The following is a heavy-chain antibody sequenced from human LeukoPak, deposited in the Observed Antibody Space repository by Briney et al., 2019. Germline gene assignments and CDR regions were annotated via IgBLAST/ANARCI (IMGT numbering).Heavy chain of an antibody. Sequence: ASVKVSCKASGYTFTGYYMHWVRQAPGQGLEWMGWINPNSGGTNYAQKFQGRVTMTRDTSISTAHMELSRLRSDDTAVYYCARAYYDSSGYYSVGDNWFDPWGQGTLVTVSS. D-gene: IGHD3-22*01. CDR2: INPNSGGT. J-gene: IGHJ5*02. V-gene: IGHV1-2*02. CDR3: ARAYYDSSGYYSVGDNWFDP. CDR1: GYTFTGYY.